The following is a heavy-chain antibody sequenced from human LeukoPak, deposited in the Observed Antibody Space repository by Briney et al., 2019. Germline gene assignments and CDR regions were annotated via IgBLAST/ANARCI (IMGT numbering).Heavy chain of an antibody. CDR1: GFTFSSYS. CDR2: ISGSSTYI. CDR3: ARGPPLDY. V-gene: IGHV3-21*01. Sequence: GGSLRLSCAASGFTFSSYSLNWVRQAPGKGLEWVSAISGSSTYIYYADSVKGRFTISRDNAKNSLYMQMNSLRAEDTAVYYCARGPPLDYWGQGTLVTVSS. J-gene: IGHJ4*02.